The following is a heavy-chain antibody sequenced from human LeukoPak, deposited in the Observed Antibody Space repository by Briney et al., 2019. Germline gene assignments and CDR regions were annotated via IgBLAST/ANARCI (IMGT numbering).Heavy chain of an antibody. J-gene: IGHJ4*02. Sequence: SETLSLTCAVYGGSFSGYYWSWIRQPPGKGLEWIGEINHSGSTNYNPSLKSRVTISVDTSKNQFSLKLSSVTAADTAVYYCARDPVAYCGGDCYSYWGQGTLVTVSS. CDR1: GGSFSGYY. V-gene: IGHV4-34*01. CDR2: INHSGST. D-gene: IGHD2-21*02. CDR3: ARDPVAYCGGDCYSY.